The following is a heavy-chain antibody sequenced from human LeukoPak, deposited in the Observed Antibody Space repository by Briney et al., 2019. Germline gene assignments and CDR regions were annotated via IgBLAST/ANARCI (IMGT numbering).Heavy chain of an antibody. CDR1: GFTFSTYE. J-gene: IGHJ4*02. CDR3: ARMRSYYTGFDY. CDR2: ISGSGSIK. Sequence: GGSLRLSCAASGFTFSTYEMNWVRQAPGKGLEWISYISGSGSIKYYGDSVKGRLTISRDNAKNSMYLQMNSLRAEDTAVYYCARMRSYYTGFDYWGQGTLVTVSS. V-gene: IGHV3-48*03. D-gene: IGHD1-26*01.